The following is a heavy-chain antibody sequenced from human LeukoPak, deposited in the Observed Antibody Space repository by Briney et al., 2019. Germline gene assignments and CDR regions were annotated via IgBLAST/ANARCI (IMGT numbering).Heavy chain of an antibody. CDR1: GFTFSSYA. Sequence: GSLRLSCAASGFTFSSYAMHWVRQAPGKGLEWVAVISYDGSNKYYADSVKGRFTISRDNSKNTLYLQMNSLRAEDTAVYYCARDMVVTRPYGMDVWGQGTTVTVSS. J-gene: IGHJ6*02. D-gene: IGHD2-21*02. CDR2: ISYDGSNK. CDR3: ARDMVVTRPYGMDV. V-gene: IGHV3-30*04.